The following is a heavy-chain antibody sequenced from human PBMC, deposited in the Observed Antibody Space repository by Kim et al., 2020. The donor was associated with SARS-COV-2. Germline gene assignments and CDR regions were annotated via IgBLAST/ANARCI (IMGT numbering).Heavy chain of an antibody. D-gene: IGHD2-2*01. J-gene: IGHJ4*02. CDR1: GGSFSGYY. CDR3: AALLGYCSCTGCSKPFDY. Sequence: SETLSLTCAVYGGSFSGYYWSWIRQPPGKGLEWIGEINHSGSTNYNPSLKSRVTISVGTSTNQFSLKLSSVTAADTAVYYCAALLGYCSCTGCSKPFDYWGQGTLLTVSS. V-gene: IGHV4-34*01. CDR2: INHSGST.